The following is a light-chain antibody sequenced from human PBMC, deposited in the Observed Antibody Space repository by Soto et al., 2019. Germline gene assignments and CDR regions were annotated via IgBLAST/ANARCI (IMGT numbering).Light chain of an antibody. Sequence: EIVLTQSPGTLSLSPGERATLSCRASQNVYNDYVAWYQQQPGQAPRLLIFGASTRATGIPDRFSGSGSGTDFTLSISRLEREDFAVYSCQQYGSTPTFGQGTRLEIK. CDR1: QNVYNDY. J-gene: IGKJ5*01. CDR2: GAS. CDR3: QQYGSTPT. V-gene: IGKV3-20*01.